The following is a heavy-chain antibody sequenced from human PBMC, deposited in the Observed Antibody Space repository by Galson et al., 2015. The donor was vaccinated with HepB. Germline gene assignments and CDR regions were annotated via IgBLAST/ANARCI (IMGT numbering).Heavy chain of an antibody. J-gene: IGHJ6*02. V-gene: IGHV3-53*01. D-gene: IGHD2/OR15-2a*01. CDR3: ARVVTYYSYAMDV. CDR1: GFIVSRNY. Sequence: SLRLSCAASGFIVSRNYMTWVRQAPGKGLEWVSLIYSGGTTYYANSVKGRFTISSDTSKNTLYLQINNLRAEDTAVYYCARVVTYYSYAMDVWGQGTTVTVSS. CDR2: IYSGGTT.